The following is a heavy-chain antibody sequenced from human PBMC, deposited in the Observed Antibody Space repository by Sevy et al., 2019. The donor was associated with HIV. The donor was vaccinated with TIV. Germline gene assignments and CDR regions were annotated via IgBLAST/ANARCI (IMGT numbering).Heavy chain of an antibody. CDR1: GFTFSKYS. CDR3: AREGCTKPHDY. CDR2: FSFGCGRI. V-gene: IGHV3-23*01. J-gene: IGHJ4*02. Sequence: GGSLRLSCAASGFTFSKYSMSWVRQAPGKGLEWVSTFSFGCGRINYADSVKGRFTNSRDDSKNTLYLQMNSLRAEDTAVYYCAREGCTKPHDYWGQGTLVTVSS. D-gene: IGHD2-8*01.